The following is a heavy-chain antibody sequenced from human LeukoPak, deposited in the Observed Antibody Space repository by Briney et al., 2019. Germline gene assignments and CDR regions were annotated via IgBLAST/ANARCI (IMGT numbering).Heavy chain of an antibody. CDR2: IYPGDSGT. CDR1: GYSFTSYW. J-gene: IGHJ4*02. Sequence: GESLKISCKGSGYSFTSYWIGWVRQMPGKGLEWMGIIYPGDSGTRYSPSFQGQVTISADKSISTAYLQWSSLKASDTAMYYCARGGDGSGSYYNSDFDYWGQGTPVTVSS. V-gene: IGHV5-51*01. CDR3: ARGGDGSGSYYNSDFDY. D-gene: IGHD3-10*01.